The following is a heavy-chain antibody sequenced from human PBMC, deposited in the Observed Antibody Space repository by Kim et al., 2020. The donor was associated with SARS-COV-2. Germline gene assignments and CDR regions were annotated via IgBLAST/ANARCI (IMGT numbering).Heavy chain of an antibody. J-gene: IGHJ4*02. V-gene: IGHV3-48*02. Sequence: TIDYADYVKDRFTISRDNAKNSLYVQMNSLRDEDTAVYYCARDYGGNLGYWGQGTLVTVSS. D-gene: IGHD4-17*01. CDR3: ARDYGGNLGY. CDR2: TI.